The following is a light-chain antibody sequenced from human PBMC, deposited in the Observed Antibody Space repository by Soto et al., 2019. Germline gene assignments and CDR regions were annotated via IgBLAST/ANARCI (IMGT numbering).Light chain of an antibody. V-gene: IGKV1-5*03. J-gene: IGKJ1*01. CDR3: QHHNSYSVA. CDR2: KAS. CDR1: QGISSW. Sequence: QKTQAPPSLSASVGDRVTITCRASQGISSWLAWYQQKPGKAPKLLIYKASNLKSGVPSRFSGSGSGTEFTLTISSLEPDDFATYYCQHHNSYSVAFGEGTKVDIK.